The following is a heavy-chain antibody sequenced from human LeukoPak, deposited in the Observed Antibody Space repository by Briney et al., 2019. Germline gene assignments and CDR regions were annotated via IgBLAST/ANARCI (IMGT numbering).Heavy chain of an antibody. J-gene: IGHJ4*02. CDR1: GFTFSDYY. CDR2: ISSSGSML. Sequence: GGSVRLCCAVSGFTFSDYYMSWVRQAPGKGLEWVSYISSSGSMLHYADSVEGRFTISRDNAKNSLYLQMSSLRVEDTAVYYCTRRPYSSSWHYFDFWGQGTLVTVSS. V-gene: IGHV3-11*04. CDR3: TRRPYSSSWHYFDF. D-gene: IGHD6-13*01.